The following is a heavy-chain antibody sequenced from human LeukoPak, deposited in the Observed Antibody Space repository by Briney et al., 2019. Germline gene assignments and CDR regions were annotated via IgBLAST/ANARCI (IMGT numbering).Heavy chain of an antibody. D-gene: IGHD3-3*01. CDR1: GFTFSSYA. V-gene: IGHV3-30-3*01. CDR3: ARAGITIFGVVIMYYYYGMDV. CDR2: ISYDGSNK. Sequence: GGSLRLSCAASGFTFSSYAMHWVRQAPGKGLEWVAVISYDGSNKYYADSVKGRFTISRDNSKNTLYLQMNSLRAEDTAVYYCARAGITIFGVVIMYYYYGMDVWDQGTTVTVSS. J-gene: IGHJ6*02.